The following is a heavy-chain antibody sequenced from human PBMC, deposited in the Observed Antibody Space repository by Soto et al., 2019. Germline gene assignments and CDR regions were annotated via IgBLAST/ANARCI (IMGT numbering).Heavy chain of an antibody. CDR2: INPGGVSK. J-gene: IGHJ6*02. CDR1: GYTLTSHY. Sequence: ASVKVSRKASGYTLTSHYIHWVRQAPGQGLEWMGIINPGGVSKTYAQEFQGRITMTRDTSTSTVYMELSSLRSQDTAVYYCARAPSWHGLDVWGQGTTVTVSS. CDR3: ARAPSWHGLDV. V-gene: IGHV1-46*01.